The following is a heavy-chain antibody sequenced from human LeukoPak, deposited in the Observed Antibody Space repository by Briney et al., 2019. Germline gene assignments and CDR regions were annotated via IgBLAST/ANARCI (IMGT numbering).Heavy chain of an antibody. CDR2: INHRGST. CDR1: GGSFSGYY. D-gene: IGHD4-11*01. Sequence: SETLSLTCAVYGGSFSGYYWSWIRQPPGKGLEWIGEINHRGSTNYNPSLKSRVTISVDTSKNQFSLKLSSVTAADTAVYYCARDRSNYVVNWFDPWAREPWSPSPQ. V-gene: IGHV4-34*01. CDR3: ARDRSNYVVNWFDP. J-gene: IGHJ5*02.